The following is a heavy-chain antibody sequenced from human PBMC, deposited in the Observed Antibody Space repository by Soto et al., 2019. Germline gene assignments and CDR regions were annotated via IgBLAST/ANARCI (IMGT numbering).Heavy chain of an antibody. CDR3: ARQGFGPLHGLVDV. CDR2: VHHSWGS. V-gene: IGHV4-59*08. D-gene: IGHD3-10*01. Sequence: QVQLQESGPGLVKPSETLSLSCTVSGGSISIYYWSWFRQSPGKRMEWIGYVHHSWGSSYNPSLQRRVAISLDTSTSQFSLKVTSVTATDTAVYYCARQGFGPLHGLVDVWGQGPTVTVSS. J-gene: IGHJ6*02. CDR1: GGSISIYY.